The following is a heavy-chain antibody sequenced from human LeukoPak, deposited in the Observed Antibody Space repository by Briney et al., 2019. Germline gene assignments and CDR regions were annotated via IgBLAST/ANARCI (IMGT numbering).Heavy chain of an antibody. CDR3: ARAWDFDIVVVPWFDP. Sequence: ASVKVFCKASGGTFSSYAISWVRQAPGQGLEWMGGIIPIFGTANYAQKFQGRVTITADESTSTAYMELSSLRSEDTAVYYCARAWDFDIVVVPWFDPWGQGTLVTVSS. J-gene: IGHJ5*02. D-gene: IGHD2-2*01. CDR2: IIPIFGTA. V-gene: IGHV1-69*13. CDR1: GGTFSSYA.